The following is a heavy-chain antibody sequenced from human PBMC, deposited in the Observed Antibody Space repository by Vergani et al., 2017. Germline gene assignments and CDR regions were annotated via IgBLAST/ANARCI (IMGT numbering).Heavy chain of an antibody. Sequence: QVQLVQSGAEVKKPGSSVKVSCKASGGTFSSYAISWVRQAPGQGLEWMGRIIPILGIANYAQKFQGRVTITADKSTSTAYMELSSLRSEDTAVYYCASPYCSGGSCGAAYYYYYGMDVWGQGTTVTVSS. V-gene: IGHV1-69*04. CDR2: IIPILGIA. CDR1: GGTFSSYA. CDR3: ASPYCSGGSCGAAYYYYYGMDV. J-gene: IGHJ6*02. D-gene: IGHD2-15*01.